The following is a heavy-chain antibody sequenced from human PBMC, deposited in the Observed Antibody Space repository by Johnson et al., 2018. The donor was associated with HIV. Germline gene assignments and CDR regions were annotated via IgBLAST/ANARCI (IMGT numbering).Heavy chain of an antibody. V-gene: IGHV3-66*01. J-gene: IGHJ3*02. Sequence: VQLVESGGGLVQPGGSLRLSCAASGFTVSSYYMTWVRQAPGKGLEWVSVLFSGGSTYYADSVKGRFTISRENAKNSLYLQINSLRAGDTAVYYCARSQGGYDSRGSYSWAFDIWGQGTMVTVSS. CDR2: LFSGGST. D-gene: IGHD3-22*01. CDR1: GFTVSSYY. CDR3: ARSQGGYDSRGSYSWAFDI.